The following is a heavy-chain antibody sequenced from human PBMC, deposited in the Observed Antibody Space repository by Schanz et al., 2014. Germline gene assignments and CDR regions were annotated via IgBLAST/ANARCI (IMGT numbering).Heavy chain of an antibody. Sequence: EVQLVESGGGLVHPGGSLRLSCAASGFTFSSYGLNWVRQAPGKGLEWVSYITSTSGTIYYADSVKGRFTISRDNAKNSLYLQMNSLRAEDTAVYYCAKDCPSDYGDHCFDFWGQGTLVTVSS. CDR1: GFTFSSYG. V-gene: IGHV3-48*01. CDR2: ITSTSGTI. J-gene: IGHJ4*02. D-gene: IGHD4-17*01. CDR3: AKDCPSDYGDHCFDF.